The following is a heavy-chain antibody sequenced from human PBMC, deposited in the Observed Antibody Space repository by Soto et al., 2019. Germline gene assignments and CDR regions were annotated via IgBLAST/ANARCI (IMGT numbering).Heavy chain of an antibody. V-gene: IGHV1-69*13. Sequence: SVKVSCKASGGTFSSHAISWVRQAPGQGLEWMGGIIPIFGTANYAQKFQGRVTITADESTSTAYMELSSLRSEDTAVYYCASATRSPNCFDTWGQGTLVTVSS. CDR3: ASATRSPNCFDT. J-gene: IGHJ5*02. D-gene: IGHD2-15*01. CDR2: IIPIFGTA. CDR1: GGTFSSHA.